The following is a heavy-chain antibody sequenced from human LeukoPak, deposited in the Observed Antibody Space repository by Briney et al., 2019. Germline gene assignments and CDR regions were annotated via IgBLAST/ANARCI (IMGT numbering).Heavy chain of an antibody. D-gene: IGHD3-22*01. CDR3: AKDYYDSSGYYAHAEYFQH. J-gene: IGHJ1*01. CDR1: GFTFSSYA. Sequence: GGSLRLSCAASGFTFSSYAMSWVRQAPGKGLEWVSAISGSGGSTYYADSVKGRFTISRDNSKNTLYLQMNSLRAEDTAVYYCAKDYYDSSGYYAHAEYFQHWGRGTLVTVSS. V-gene: IGHV3-23*01. CDR2: ISGSGGST.